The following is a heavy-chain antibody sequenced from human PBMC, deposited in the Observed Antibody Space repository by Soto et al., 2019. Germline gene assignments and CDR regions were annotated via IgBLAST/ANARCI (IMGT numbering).Heavy chain of an antibody. CDR3: AIDSTEIYDSGSRGLHYYYPVTGV. Sequence: SVNVSCKTSAGRISIYAISWVLQALGQGHKWMGGIIPIFGTANYAQKFQGRVTITADESTSTAYMELSSLRSEDTAVYYCAIDSTEIYDSGSRGLHYYYPVTGVWG. V-gene: IGHV1-69*13. CDR2: IIPIFGTA. J-gene: IGHJ6*02. CDR1: AGRISIYA. D-gene: IGHD5-12*01.